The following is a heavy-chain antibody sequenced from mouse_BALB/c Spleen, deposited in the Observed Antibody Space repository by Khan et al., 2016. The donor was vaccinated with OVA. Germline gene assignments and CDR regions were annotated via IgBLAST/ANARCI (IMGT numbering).Heavy chain of an antibody. D-gene: IGHD2-1*01. J-gene: IGHJ4*01. CDR3: ARENYYGNSDYAMDY. CDR1: GYTFTSYW. Sequence: DLVKPGASVKLSCKASGYTFTSYWINWIKQRPGQGLEWIGRIGHGSGSTDYNEMFKGKATLTVDTSSSTGYIQLSSLSSEDSTVYFCARENYYGNSDYAMDYWGQGTSVTVSS. V-gene: IGHV1S41*01. CDR2: IGHGSGST.